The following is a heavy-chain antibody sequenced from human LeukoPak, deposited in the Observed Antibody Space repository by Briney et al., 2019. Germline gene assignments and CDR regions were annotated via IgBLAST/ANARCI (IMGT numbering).Heavy chain of an antibody. CDR2: INSDGSNT. Sequence: GGSLRLSCAASGFTFSSYCMHWVRQAPGKGLEWVSRINSDGSNTNYADSVKGRFTISRDNAKNSLYLQMNSLRAEDTAVYYCAREQEVISSFDYYYYYMDVWGKGTTVTVSS. J-gene: IGHJ6*03. D-gene: IGHD3-22*01. CDR3: AREQEVISSFDYYYYYMDV. CDR1: GFTFSSYC. V-gene: IGHV3-74*01.